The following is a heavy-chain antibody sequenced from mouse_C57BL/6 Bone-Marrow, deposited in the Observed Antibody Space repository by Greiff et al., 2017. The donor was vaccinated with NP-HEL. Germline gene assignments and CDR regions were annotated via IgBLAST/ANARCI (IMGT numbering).Heavy chain of an antibody. V-gene: IGHV14-1*01. CDR3: TTDYYGSSFDWYFEV. J-gene: IGHJ1*03. D-gene: IGHD1-1*01. CDR2: IDPEDGDT. CDR1: GFNITDYY. Sequence: EVKLMESGAELVRPGASVKLSCTASGFNITDYYMHWVKQRPEQGLEWIGRIDPEDGDTEYAPKFQGKATMTADTSSNTAYLQLSRLTSEDTAVYYGTTDYYGSSFDWYFEVWGTGTTVTASS.